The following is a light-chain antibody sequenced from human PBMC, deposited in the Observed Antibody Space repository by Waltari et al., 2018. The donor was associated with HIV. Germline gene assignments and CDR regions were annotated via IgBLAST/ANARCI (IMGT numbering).Light chain of an antibody. CDR3: QSSDDSGVV. CDR2: KDS. V-gene: IGLV3-25*03. J-gene: IGLJ2*01. CDR1: ALPTQY. Sequence: SYELTQPPSVSVSPGQTARITCSGDALPTQYAYWYQQKSGQAPVVVIFKDSERPSGIPERFSGSSSGTIVTLTISGVQAEDEADYYCQSSDDSGVVFGGGTKLTVL.